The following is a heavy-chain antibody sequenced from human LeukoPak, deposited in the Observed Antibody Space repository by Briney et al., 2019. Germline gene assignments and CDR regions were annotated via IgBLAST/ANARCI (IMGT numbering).Heavy chain of an antibody. V-gene: IGHV4-39*07. CDR3: ARSETWELLILDY. CDR1: GGSISSSSYY. D-gene: IGHD1-26*01. CDR2: MSYSGST. Sequence: SETLSLTCTVSGGSISSSSYYWGWIRQPPGKGLEWIGSMSYSGSTYYNPSLKSRVTISVDKSKNQFSLKLSSVTAADTAVYYCARSETWELLILDYWGQGTLVTVSS. J-gene: IGHJ4*02.